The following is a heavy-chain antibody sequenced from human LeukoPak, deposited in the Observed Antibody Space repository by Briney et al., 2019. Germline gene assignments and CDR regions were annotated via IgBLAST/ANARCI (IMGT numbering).Heavy chain of an antibody. V-gene: IGHV5-51*01. J-gene: IGHJ4*02. CDR3: ARHDFGDFSYSGY. D-gene: IGHD4-17*01. Sequence: GESLKISCQGSGYSFTNYWIGCVRQMPGKGLEWMGIIYPGDSDTRYSPSFQGQVTISADKSINTAYLQWSSLKAPDSAMYYCARHDFGDFSYSGYWGQGTLVTVSS. CDR2: IYPGDSDT. CDR1: GYSFTNYW.